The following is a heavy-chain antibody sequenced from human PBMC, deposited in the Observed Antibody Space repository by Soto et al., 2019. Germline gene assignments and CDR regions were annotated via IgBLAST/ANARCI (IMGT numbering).Heavy chain of an antibody. CDR1: GFTFSSYA. Sequence: GGSLRLSCEASGFTFSSYAMHWVRQAPGKGLEWVAVIYYDASNKYYIDSVKGRFTISRDNSKNTLYLQMNSLRAEDTAVYYCARPYCTNGVCYYYFDYWGQGTLVTVSS. J-gene: IGHJ4*02. CDR2: IYYDASNK. D-gene: IGHD2-8*01. CDR3: ARPYCTNGVCYYYFDY. V-gene: IGHV3-33*01.